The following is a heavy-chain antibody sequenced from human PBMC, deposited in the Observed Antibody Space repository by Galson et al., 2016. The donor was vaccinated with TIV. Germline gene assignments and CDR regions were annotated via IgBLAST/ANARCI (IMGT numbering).Heavy chain of an antibody. V-gene: IGHV1-69*13. D-gene: IGHD3-22*01. Sequence: SVKVSCKASGGTFSSYAISWVRQAPGQGLEWMGGIIGMSGTTNYAQKFQGRVTITADEITSTAYMGLSSLRSDDTAVYFCARGETYYDSKYFHHWGQGTLVTVSS. J-gene: IGHJ1*01. CDR2: IIGMSGTT. CDR1: GGTFSSYA. CDR3: ARGETYYDSKYFHH.